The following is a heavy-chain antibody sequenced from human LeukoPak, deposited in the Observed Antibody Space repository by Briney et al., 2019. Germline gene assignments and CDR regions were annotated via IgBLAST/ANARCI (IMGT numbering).Heavy chain of an antibody. Sequence: GGSLRLSCAASGFTFSSYIMNWVRQAPGKGLEWVSAISGSGGSTYYADSVEGRFTISRDNSKNTLYLQMNSLRAEDTAVCYCAKAGYYYDSSGYYYDRSRYFDLWGRGTLVTVSS. J-gene: IGHJ2*01. D-gene: IGHD3-22*01. CDR2: ISGSGGST. CDR3: AKAGYYYDSSGYYYDRSRYFDL. V-gene: IGHV3-23*01. CDR1: GFTFSSYI.